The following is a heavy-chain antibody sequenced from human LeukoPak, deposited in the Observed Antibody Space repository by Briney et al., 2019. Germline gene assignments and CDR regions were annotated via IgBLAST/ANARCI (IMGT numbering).Heavy chain of an antibody. CDR3: ARGLVQIVAYEY. CDR1: GFTFSSYG. Sequence: QAGGSLRLSCAASGFTFSSYGMSWVRQAPGKGLEWVSHISGSGTNTYYAASVKGRFTISRDNAKNSLYLQMNSLRAEDTTVYYCARGLVQIVAYEYWGQGTLVTVSS. D-gene: IGHD2/OR15-2a*01. J-gene: IGHJ4*02. V-gene: IGHV3-23*01. CDR2: ISGSGTNT.